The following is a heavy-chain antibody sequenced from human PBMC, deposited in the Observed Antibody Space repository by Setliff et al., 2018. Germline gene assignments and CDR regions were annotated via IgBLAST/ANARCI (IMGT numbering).Heavy chain of an antibody. D-gene: IGHD3-10*01. V-gene: IGHV1-18*01. CDR3: ATFIRPGYYYGSGSYSD. CDR1: GYTFTSYG. Sequence: ASVKVSCKASGYTFTSYGISWVRQAPGQGLEWMGWISAYNGETIYAQKFQCRVTMTEDTSTDTAYMELSSLRSEDTAVYYCATFIRPGYYYGSGSYSDWGQGTLVTVSS. CDR2: ISAYNGET. J-gene: IGHJ4*02.